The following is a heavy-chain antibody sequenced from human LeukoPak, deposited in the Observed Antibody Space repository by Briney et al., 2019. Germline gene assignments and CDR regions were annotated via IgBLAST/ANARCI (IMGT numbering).Heavy chain of an antibody. D-gene: IGHD5-24*01. J-gene: IGHJ4*02. CDR3: AREISRDGYTYYFDY. CDR1: GFTFSDYY. CDR2: ISSSGSTI. V-gene: IGHV3-11*04. Sequence: GGSLRLSCAASGFTFSDYYMSWIRQAPGKGLEWVSYISSSGSTIYYADSVKGRFTISRDNAKNSLYLQMNSLRAEDTAVYYCAREISRDGYTYYFDYWGQGTLVTVSS.